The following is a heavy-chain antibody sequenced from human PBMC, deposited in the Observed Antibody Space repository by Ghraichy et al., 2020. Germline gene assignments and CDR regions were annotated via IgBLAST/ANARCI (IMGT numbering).Heavy chain of an antibody. J-gene: IGHJ4*02. CDR2: ISGSGGST. V-gene: IGHV3-23*01. Sequence: GGSLRLSCAASGFTFSSYAMSWVRQAPGKGLEWVSAISGSGGSTYYADSVKGRFTISRDNSKNTLYLQMNSLRAEDTAVYYCAKDHAVSFGTHILGVDYWGQGTLVTVSS. CDR1: GFTFSSYA. CDR3: AKDHAVSFGTHILGVDY. D-gene: IGHD5-12*01.